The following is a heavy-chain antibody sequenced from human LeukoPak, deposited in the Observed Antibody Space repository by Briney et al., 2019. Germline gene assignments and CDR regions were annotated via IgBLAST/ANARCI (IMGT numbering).Heavy chain of an antibody. CDR1: GFTFSSYA. Sequence: GGSLRLSCAASGFTFSSYAMHWVRQAPGKGLEWLAGISYDGSNKYYADSVKGRFTISRDNYKNTLYLQMNSLRAEDTAVYYCAKGNIAAAGTVDYWGQGTLVTVSS. J-gene: IGHJ4*02. CDR2: ISYDGSNK. CDR3: AKGNIAAAGTVDY. V-gene: IGHV3-30*04. D-gene: IGHD6-13*01.